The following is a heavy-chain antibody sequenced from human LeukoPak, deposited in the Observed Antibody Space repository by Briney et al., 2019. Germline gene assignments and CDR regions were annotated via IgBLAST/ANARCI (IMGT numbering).Heavy chain of an antibody. CDR1: GFIFSNYA. CDR3: AKRSGINYGYFES. CDR2: ITGSGDYT. D-gene: IGHD1-26*01. J-gene: IGHJ4*02. V-gene: IGHV3-23*01. Sequence: GGSLRLSCAASGFIFSNYAMSWVRQAPGKGLEWVSAITGSGDYTDYADSVKGRFTISRDNSRNTAFLQMNSLRAEDTAVYYCAKRSGINYGYFESWGQGTLVTVSS.